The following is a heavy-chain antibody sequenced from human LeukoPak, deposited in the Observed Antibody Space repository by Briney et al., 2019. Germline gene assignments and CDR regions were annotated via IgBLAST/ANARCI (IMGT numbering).Heavy chain of an antibody. Sequence: QTGGSLRLSCAASGFTFSSYAMSWVRQAPGKGLEWVSAISGSGGNTYYADSVKGRFTISRDNSKNTLYLQMNSLGAEDTAVYYCAKDPGWELRGDDAFDIWGQGTMVTVSS. CDR3: AKDPGWELRGDDAFDI. D-gene: IGHD1-26*01. CDR1: GFTFSSYA. J-gene: IGHJ3*02. V-gene: IGHV3-23*01. CDR2: ISGSGGNT.